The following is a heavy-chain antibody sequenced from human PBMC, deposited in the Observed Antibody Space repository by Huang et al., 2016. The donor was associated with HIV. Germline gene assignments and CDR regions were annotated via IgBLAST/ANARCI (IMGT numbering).Heavy chain of an antibody. CDR2: IQYDGTKK. Sequence: QVQLVESGGGVVQPGGSLRLSCATSGFTFSSDGMHWVRQAPGLGLEWVAFIQYDGTKKYYAGSVKGRFNISRDNSKKMLHLQMNDLRVEDTAAYFCAKVTLGFDYWGQGTWVTVSS. V-gene: IGHV3-30*02. CDR3: AKVTLGFDY. D-gene: IGHD2-15*01. CDR1: GFTFSSDG. J-gene: IGHJ4*02.